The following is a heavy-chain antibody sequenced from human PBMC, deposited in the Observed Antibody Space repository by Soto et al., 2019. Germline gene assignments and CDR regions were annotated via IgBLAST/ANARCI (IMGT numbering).Heavy chain of an antibody. CDR1: GGSISSYY. Sequence: QVQLQESGPGLVKPSETLSLTCTVSGGSISSYYWSWIRQPPGKGLEWIGYIYYSGSTNYNPSLKSRVTISVDTSKNQFSLKLSSVTAADTAVYYCARGKVDFWSGYLGYWGQGTLVTVSS. J-gene: IGHJ4*02. D-gene: IGHD3-3*01. V-gene: IGHV4-59*01. CDR3: ARGKVDFWSGYLGY. CDR2: IYYSGST.